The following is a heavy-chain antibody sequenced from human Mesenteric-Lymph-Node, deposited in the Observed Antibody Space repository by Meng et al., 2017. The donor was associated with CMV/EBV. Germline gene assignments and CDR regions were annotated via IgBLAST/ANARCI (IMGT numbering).Heavy chain of an antibody. D-gene: IGHD2-2*02. Sequence: SETLSLTCTVSGGSISSSSYYWGWIRQPPGKGLEWIGSIYYSGSTYYNPSLKSRVTISVDTSKNQFSLKLSSVTAEDTAVYYCARASSSLGYCSSTSCYKGGFWFDPWGQGTLVTVSS. CDR2: IYYSGST. CDR1: GGSISSSSYY. V-gene: IGHV4-39*01. J-gene: IGHJ5*02. CDR3: ARASSSLGYCSSTSCYKGGFWFDP.